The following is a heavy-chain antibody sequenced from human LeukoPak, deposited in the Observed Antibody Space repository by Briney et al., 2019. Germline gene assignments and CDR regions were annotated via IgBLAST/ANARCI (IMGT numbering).Heavy chain of an antibody. J-gene: IGHJ4*02. CDR3: AMGDIVVVVARY. CDR1: EFTFSSYG. D-gene: IGHD2-15*01. V-gene: IGHV3-30*02. Sequence: PGGSLRLSCAASEFTFSSYGMHWVRQAPGKGLEGVAFIRYDGSNKYYTDSVKGRFTISRDNSKNTLYLQMNSLRAEDTAVYYCAMGDIVVVVARYWGQGTLVTVSS. CDR2: IRYDGSNK.